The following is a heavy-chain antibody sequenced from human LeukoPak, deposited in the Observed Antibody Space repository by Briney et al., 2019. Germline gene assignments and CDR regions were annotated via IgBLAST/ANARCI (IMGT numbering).Heavy chain of an antibody. Sequence: GGSLGLSCAASGFTFSSYWMHWVRQAPGKGLVWVSRINSDGSSTSYADSVKGRFTISRDNAKNTLYLQMNSLRAEDTAVYYCASEGSSWYYFDYWGQGTLVTVSS. CDR1: GFTFSSYW. D-gene: IGHD6-13*01. CDR2: INSDGSST. V-gene: IGHV3-74*01. J-gene: IGHJ4*02. CDR3: ASEGSSWYYFDY.